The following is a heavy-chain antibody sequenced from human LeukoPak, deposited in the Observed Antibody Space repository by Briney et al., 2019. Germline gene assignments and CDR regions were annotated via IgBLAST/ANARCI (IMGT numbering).Heavy chain of an antibody. CDR3: ARLGYCSGGSCH. D-gene: IGHD2-15*01. Sequence: GGSLRLSCAASGFTFSSYEMNWVRQAPGKGLEWVSYISSSGSTIYYADSVKGRFTISRDNAKNSLYLQMNGLRAEDTAVYYCARLGYCSGGSCHWGQGTLVTVSS. J-gene: IGHJ4*02. CDR2: ISSSGSTI. V-gene: IGHV3-48*03. CDR1: GFTFSSYE.